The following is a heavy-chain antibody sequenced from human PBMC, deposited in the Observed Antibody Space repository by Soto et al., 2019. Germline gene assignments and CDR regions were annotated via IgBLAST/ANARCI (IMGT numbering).Heavy chain of an antibody. D-gene: IGHD3-16*02. J-gene: IGHJ3*02. CDR2: ISGSGGST. CDR1: GFTFSSYA. V-gene: IGHV3-23*01. CDR3: AKHGVYDYLWGSYRDAFDI. Sequence: GGSLRLSCAASGFTFSSYAMSWVRQAPGKGLEWVAAISGSGGSTYYADSVKGRFTISRDNSKNTLYLQMNSLRAEDTAVYYCAKHGVYDYLWGSYRDAFDIWGQGTMVTVSS.